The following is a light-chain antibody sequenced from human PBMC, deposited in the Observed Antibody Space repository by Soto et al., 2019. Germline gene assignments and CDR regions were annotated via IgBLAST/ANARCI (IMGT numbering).Light chain of an antibody. J-gene: IGKJ2*01. CDR3: QHYNNWPHT. Sequence: VLTQSPATLSVSPGERVTLSCRASQSVSSLLAWYQQKPGQAPRLLIYSTSTRATGIPARFSGSGSGTEFTLTISSLQSEDFAVYYCQHYNNWPHTFGQGTKLEI. CDR2: STS. V-gene: IGKV3-15*01. CDR1: QSVSSL.